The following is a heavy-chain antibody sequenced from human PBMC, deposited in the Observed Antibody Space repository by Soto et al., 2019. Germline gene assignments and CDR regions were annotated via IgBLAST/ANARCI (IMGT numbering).Heavy chain of an antibody. V-gene: IGHV4-34*01. CDR1: GGSFSGYY. CDR2: INHSVST. J-gene: IGHJ4*02. CDR3: ARGIVPAAMVGFDY. Sequence: SETLSLTCAVYGGSFSGYYWSWIRQPPGKGLEWIGEINHSVSTNYNPSLKSRVTISVDTSKNQFSLKLSSVTAADTAVYYCARGIVPAAMVGFDYWGQGTLVTVSS. D-gene: IGHD2-2*01.